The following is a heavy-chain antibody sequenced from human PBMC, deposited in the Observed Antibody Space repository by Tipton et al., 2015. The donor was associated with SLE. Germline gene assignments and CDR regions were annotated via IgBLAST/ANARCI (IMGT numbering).Heavy chain of an antibody. Sequence: TLSLTCTVSGGSISGYYWSWIRQPPGKGLEWIGYIYYSGSTNYNPSLKSRVTISVDTSKNQFSLRLSSVTAADTAVYYCARFYDSSGYYQGWFDPWGQGTLVTVSS. J-gene: IGHJ5*02. CDR2: IYYSGST. V-gene: IGHV4-59*01. D-gene: IGHD3-22*01. CDR3: ARFYDSSGYYQGWFDP. CDR1: GGSISGYY.